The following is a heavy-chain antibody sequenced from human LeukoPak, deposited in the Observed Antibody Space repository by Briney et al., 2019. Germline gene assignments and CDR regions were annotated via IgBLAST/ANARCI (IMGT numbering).Heavy chain of an antibody. V-gene: IGHV1-2*02. CDR1: GYTFTGYY. J-gene: IGHJ3*02. CDR3: ARDLQYSGYVALAFDI. D-gene: IGHD5-12*01. CDR2: INPNSGGT. Sequence: GASVKVSCKASGYTFTGYYMHWVRQAPGQGLEWMGWINPNSGGTNYAQKFQGRVTMTRDTSISTAYMELSRLRSDDTAVYYCARDLQYSGYVALAFDIWGQGTMVTVSS.